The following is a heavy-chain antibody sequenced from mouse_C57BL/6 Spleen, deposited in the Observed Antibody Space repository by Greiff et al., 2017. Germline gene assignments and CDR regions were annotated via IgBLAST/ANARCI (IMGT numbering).Heavy chain of an antibody. CDR3: ARSTMITGGYFDV. CDR1: GYTFTSYW. D-gene: IGHD2-4*01. Sequence: QVQLQQPGAELVRPGSSVKLSCKASGYTFTSYWIQWVKQRPIQGLEWIGNIDTSDSETHYNQKFKDKATFTEDKSSNTAYMQLSSLTSQDSAVYYCARSTMITGGYFDVWGTGTTVTVAS. J-gene: IGHJ1*03. V-gene: IGHV1-52*01. CDR2: IDTSDSET.